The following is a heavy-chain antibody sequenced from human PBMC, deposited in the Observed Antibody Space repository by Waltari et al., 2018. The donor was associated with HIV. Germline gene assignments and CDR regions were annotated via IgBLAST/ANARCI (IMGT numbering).Heavy chain of an antibody. CDR3: ARERIPHSTIDY. CDR1: GGSISSGGSY. J-gene: IGHJ4*02. CDR2: IYYSGST. Sequence: QVQLQESGPGLVKPSQTLSPTCTVSGGSISSGGSYRRWIRQHPGKGLEWIGYIYYSGSTYYNPSLKSRVTISVDTSKNQFSLKLSSVTAADTAVYYCARERIPHSTIDYWGQGTLVTVSS. D-gene: IGHD3-3*02. V-gene: IGHV4-31*03.